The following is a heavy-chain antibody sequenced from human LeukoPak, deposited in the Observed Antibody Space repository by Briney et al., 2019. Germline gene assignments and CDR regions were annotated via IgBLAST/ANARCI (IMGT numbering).Heavy chain of an antibody. D-gene: IGHD3-22*01. CDR2: IGTNVDRT. J-gene: IGHJ4*02. CDR1: GFTFSSYA. CDR3: VKDLARYYDTSGYEYFDY. Sequence: GGSLRLSCVASGFTFSSYAMSWVRQAPGKGLEWVSIIGTNVDRTFYADFVKGRFTISRDNSKNTLYLHMNSLRVGDTAVYYCVKDLARYYDTSGYEYFDYWGQGTLVSVSS. V-gene: IGHV3-23*01.